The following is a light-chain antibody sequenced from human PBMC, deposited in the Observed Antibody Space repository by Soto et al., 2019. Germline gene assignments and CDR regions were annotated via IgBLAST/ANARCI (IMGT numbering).Light chain of an antibody. J-gene: IGLJ2*01. CDR3: GSYTSTSTVV. V-gene: IGLV2-14*01. Sequence: QSVLTQPASVSESPGQSITISCTGTTSDVGGYNYVSWYQQYPGKAPKLLIYEVTNRPSGVSNRFSGSKSGNTASLTISGLQAEDEADYYCGSYTSTSTVVFGGGTQLTVL. CDR2: EVT. CDR1: TSDVGGYNY.